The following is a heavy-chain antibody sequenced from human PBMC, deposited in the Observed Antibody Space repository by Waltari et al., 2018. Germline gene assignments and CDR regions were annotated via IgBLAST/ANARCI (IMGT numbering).Heavy chain of an antibody. CDR1: GYTFTSYA. V-gene: IGHV1-3*01. CDR2: INDGNGNT. J-gene: IGHJ5*02. CDR3: ARDARRYCSGGSCSEAWFDP. D-gene: IGHD2-15*01. Sequence: QVQLVQSGAEVKKPGASVKVSCKASGYTFTSYAMHWVRQAPGQRLEWMGWINDGNGNTKYSQKVQGRVTITRDTSASTAYMELSSLRSEDTAVYYCARDARRYCSGGSCSEAWFDPWGQGTLVTVSS.